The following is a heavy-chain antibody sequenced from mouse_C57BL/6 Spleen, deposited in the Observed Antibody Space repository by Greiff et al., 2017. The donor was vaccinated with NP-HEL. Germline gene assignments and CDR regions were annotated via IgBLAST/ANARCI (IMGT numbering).Heavy chain of an antibody. V-gene: IGHV1-5*01. CDR2: IYPGNSDT. CDR3: TSHYYGSSYYFDY. D-gene: IGHD1-1*01. Sequence: VQLKQSGTVLARPGASVKMSCKTSGYTFTSYWMHWVKQRPGQGLEWIGAIYPGNSDTSYNQKFKGKAKLTAVTSASTAYMELSSLTNEDSAVYYCTSHYYGSSYYFDYWGQGTTLTVSS. J-gene: IGHJ2*01. CDR1: GYTFTSYW.